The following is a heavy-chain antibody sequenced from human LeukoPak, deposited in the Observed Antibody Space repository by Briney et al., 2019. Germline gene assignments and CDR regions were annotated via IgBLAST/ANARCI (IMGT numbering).Heavy chain of an antibody. J-gene: IGHJ4*02. Sequence: SETLSLTCAVYGGSFSGYYWSWIRQPPGKGLEWIGEINHSGSTNYNPSLKSRVTISVDTSKNQFSLKLSSVTAADTAVYYCARGPGIAVAGTLGYWGQGTLVTVSS. CDR1: GGSFSGYY. CDR3: ARGPGIAVAGTLGY. D-gene: IGHD6-19*01. V-gene: IGHV4-34*01. CDR2: INHSGST.